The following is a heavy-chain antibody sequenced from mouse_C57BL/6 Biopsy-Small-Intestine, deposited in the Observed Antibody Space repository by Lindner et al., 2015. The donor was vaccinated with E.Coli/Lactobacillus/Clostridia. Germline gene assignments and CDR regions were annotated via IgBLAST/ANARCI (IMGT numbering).Heavy chain of an antibody. CDR2: ISSDSNTI. Sequence: VQLQEVWGGLVKPGGSLKLSCAASGFTFSDYGMHWVRQAPEKGLEWVAYISSDSNTIYYADTVKGRFTISRDNAKNTLFLQMTSLRSEDTAMYYCARNGYYGNWFAYWGQGTLVTVSA. V-gene: IGHV5-17*01. D-gene: IGHD2-3*01. J-gene: IGHJ3*01. CDR3: ARNGYYGNWFAY. CDR1: GFTFSDYG.